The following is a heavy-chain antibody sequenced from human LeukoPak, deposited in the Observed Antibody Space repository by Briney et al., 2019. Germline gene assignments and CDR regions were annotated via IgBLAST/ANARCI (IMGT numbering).Heavy chain of an antibody. Sequence: GGSLRLSCAASGFTVSSNYMFWVRQPRGKGLEWVSVIYSGGSGGDTYYADSVKGRFTISRDNSKNTLYLQMNSLRAEDTAVYYCARDELKGRFLDWGQGTLVTVSS. D-gene: IGHD3-3*01. CDR3: ARDELKGRFLD. J-gene: IGHJ4*02. CDR1: GFTVSSNY. CDR2: IYSGGSGGDT. V-gene: IGHV3-53*01.